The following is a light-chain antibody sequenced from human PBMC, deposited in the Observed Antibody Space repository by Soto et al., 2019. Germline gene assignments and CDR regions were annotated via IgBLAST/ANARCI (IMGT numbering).Light chain of an antibody. CDR3: MQSIQLPIT. CDR2: EVS. CDR1: QSLLHSDGKTY. V-gene: IGKV2D-29*01. Sequence: DIVMTQTPLSLSVTPGQPASMSCKSSQSLLHSDGKTYLYWYVQKPGQPPQVLINEVSNRFSGVPDRFSGSGSGTDFTLKISRVEAEDVGVYYCMQSIQLPITFGQGKRLEIK. J-gene: IGKJ5*01.